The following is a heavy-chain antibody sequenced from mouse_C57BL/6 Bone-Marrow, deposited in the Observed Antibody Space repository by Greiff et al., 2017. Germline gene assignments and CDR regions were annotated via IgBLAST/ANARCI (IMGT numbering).Heavy chain of an antibody. CDR3: ARDFYYDYDDYAMDY. CDR1: GYTFTSYD. V-gene: IGHV1-85*01. Sequence: VQLQQSGPELVKPGASVKLSCKASGYTFTSYDINWVKQRPGQGLEWIGWIYPRDGSTKYNEKFEGKATLTVDTSSSTAYMERHSLTSEDSAVYFCARDFYYDYDDYAMDYWGQGTSVTVSS. J-gene: IGHJ4*01. CDR2: IYPRDGST. D-gene: IGHD2-4*01.